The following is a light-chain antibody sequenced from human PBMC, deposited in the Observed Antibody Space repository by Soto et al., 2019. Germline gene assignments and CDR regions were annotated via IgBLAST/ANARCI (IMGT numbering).Light chain of an antibody. CDR3: QSYDSSLSGYV. CDR1: SSNIGAGFD. V-gene: IGLV1-40*01. J-gene: IGLJ1*01. CDR2: ANT. Sequence: QSVLTPPPSVSGAPGQRVTISCTGRSSNIGAGFDVHWYQQLPGTAPRLLIYANTKRPSGVPDRFSGSRSGTSISLAISGLRAEDEADYFCQSYDSSLSGYVFGAGTKVTVL.